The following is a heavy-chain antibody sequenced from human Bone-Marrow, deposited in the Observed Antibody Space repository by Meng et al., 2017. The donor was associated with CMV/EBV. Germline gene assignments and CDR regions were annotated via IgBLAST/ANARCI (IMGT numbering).Heavy chain of an antibody. CDR2: IYSGGST. Sequence: GESLKISCAASGFTVSSNYMSWVRQAPGKGLEWVSVIYSGGSTYYADSVKGRFTISRDNAKNTLYMQMNSLRGEDTAVYYCARKDFWSGYHWGQGTLVTVSS. V-gene: IGHV3-53*01. CDR3: ARKDFWSGYH. D-gene: IGHD3-3*01. J-gene: IGHJ4*01. CDR1: GFTVSSNY.